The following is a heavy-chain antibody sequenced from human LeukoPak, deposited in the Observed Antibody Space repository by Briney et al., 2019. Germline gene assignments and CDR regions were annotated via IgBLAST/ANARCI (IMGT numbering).Heavy chain of an antibody. Sequence: SETLSLTCAVYGGSFSGYYWSWIRQPPGKGLEWIGEINHSGSTNYNPSLKSRVTISVDTSKNQFSLKLSSVTAADTAVYYCARGRKGVVYAILYYYYMDVWGKGTTVTVSS. J-gene: IGHJ6*03. CDR3: ARGRKGVVYAILYYYYMDV. D-gene: IGHD2-8*02. CDR2: INHSGST. CDR1: GGSFSGYY. V-gene: IGHV4-34*01.